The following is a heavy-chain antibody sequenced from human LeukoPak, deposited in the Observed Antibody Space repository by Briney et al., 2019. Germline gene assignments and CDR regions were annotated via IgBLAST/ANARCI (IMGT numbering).Heavy chain of an antibody. Sequence: GGSLRLSCAASGFTFSTYWMTWVRQAPGKGLEWIANIKPDGSEKYYVDSVKGRFTISRDNAKSSLYLQLNSLRAEDTAMYYCARDDYGDYFFDFWGQGTLVTVSS. J-gene: IGHJ4*02. CDR3: ARDDYGDYFFDF. V-gene: IGHV3-7*01. CDR2: IKPDGSEK. CDR1: GFTFSTYW. D-gene: IGHD4-17*01.